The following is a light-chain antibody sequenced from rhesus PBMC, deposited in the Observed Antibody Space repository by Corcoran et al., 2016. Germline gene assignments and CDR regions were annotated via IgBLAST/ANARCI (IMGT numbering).Light chain of an antibody. Sequence: DIQMTQSPSSLSASVGDTVTITRRANQGISSWLAWYQQKPGKAPKLLIYKAFRLQSGVPSRFSGSGSGTAFTLTIHSLQSEDFATFYCQPYSSRPYSFGQGTKVGIK. CDR2: KAF. CDR1: QGISSW. V-gene: IGKV1-22*01. J-gene: IGKJ2*01. CDR3: QPYSSRPYS.